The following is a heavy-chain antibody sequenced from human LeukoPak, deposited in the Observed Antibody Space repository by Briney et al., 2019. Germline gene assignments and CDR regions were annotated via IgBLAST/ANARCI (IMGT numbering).Heavy chain of an antibody. Sequence: GGSLRLSCAASGFTFSHYAMSWVRQAPGKGLEWVSAISGNGDITYYTDSVKGRFTISRDNSKNTLYLQMSSLRAEDTAVYYCAKVTGGDMITYGGLDYWGQGTLVTVSS. D-gene: IGHD3-16*01. CDR2: ISGNGDIT. V-gene: IGHV3-23*01. J-gene: IGHJ4*02. CDR3: AKVTGGDMITYGGLDY. CDR1: GFTFSHYA.